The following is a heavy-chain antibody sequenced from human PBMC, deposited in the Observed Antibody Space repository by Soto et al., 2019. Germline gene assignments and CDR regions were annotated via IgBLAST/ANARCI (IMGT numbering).Heavy chain of an antibody. CDR3: ARLDRGFWSGHNWFDP. Sequence: GASVKVSCKASGGTFSSYAISWVRQAPGQGLEWMGGIIPIFGTANYAQKFQGRVTITADESTSTAYMELRSLRSDDTAVYYCARLDRGFWSGHNWFDPWGQGTLVTV. J-gene: IGHJ5*02. D-gene: IGHD3-3*01. V-gene: IGHV1-69*13. CDR1: GGTFSSYA. CDR2: IIPIFGTA.